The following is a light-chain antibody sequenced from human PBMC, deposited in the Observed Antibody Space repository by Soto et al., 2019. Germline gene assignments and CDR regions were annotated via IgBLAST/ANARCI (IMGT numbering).Light chain of an antibody. J-gene: IGLJ1*01. CDR2: DVS. CDR3: TSYTSSSTPYV. Sequence: SVLTQPASVSGSPGQSITISCAGTSSDVGGYTYVSWYQQHPGKAPKLMIHDVSNRPSGVSNRFSGSKSGNTASLTISGLQAEDEADYYCTSYTSSSTPYVFGGGTKVTVL. V-gene: IGLV2-14*01. CDR1: SSDVGGYTY.